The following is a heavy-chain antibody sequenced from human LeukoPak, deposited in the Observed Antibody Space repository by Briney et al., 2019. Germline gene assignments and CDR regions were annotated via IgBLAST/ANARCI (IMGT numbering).Heavy chain of an antibody. D-gene: IGHD3-10*01. V-gene: IGHV4-38-2*01. CDR3: ARGLSYRGWFDP. CDR2: IYHSGST. J-gene: IGHJ5*02. CDR1: GYSISSGYY. Sequence: PSETLSLTCAVSGYSISSGYYWGWIRQPPGKGLEWIGSIYHSGSTYYNPSLKSRVTISVDTSKNQFSLKLSPVTAADTAVYYCARGLSYRGWFDPWGQGTLVTVSS.